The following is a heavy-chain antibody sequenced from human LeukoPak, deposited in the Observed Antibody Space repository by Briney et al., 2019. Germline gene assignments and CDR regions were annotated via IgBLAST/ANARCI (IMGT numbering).Heavy chain of an antibody. D-gene: IGHD3-10*01. CDR2: IYYSGGN. J-gene: IGHJ4*02. Sequence: SDPLPLTCTFCGASISCYYWSWLRQPAGKGLEWMGNIYYSGGNYYNPSLKSRVTISLDTSKNQFSLKMSSVTAADTAVYYCARAYGSVSYSVIARVDYWGQGTLVTVSS. V-gene: IGHV4-59*07. CDR3: ARAYGSVSYSVIARVDY. CDR1: GASISCYY.